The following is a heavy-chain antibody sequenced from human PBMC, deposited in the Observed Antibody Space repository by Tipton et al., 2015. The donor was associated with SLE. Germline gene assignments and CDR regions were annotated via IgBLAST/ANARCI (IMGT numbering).Heavy chain of an antibody. CDR2: IIPIFGTA. Sequence: QLVQSGAEVKKPGASVKVSCKASGYTFTSYGISWVRQAPGQGLEWMGGIIPIFGTANYAQKFQGRVTITADESTSTAYMELSSLRSEDTAVYYCARDQVIGGYYFDYWGQGTLVTVSS. V-gene: IGHV1-69*13. J-gene: IGHJ4*02. D-gene: IGHD3-10*01. CDR3: ARDQVIGGYYFDY. CDR1: GYTFTSYG.